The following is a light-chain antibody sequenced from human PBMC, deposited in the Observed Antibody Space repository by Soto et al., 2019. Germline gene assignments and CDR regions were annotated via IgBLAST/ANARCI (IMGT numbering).Light chain of an antibody. CDR3: SLYMHVGISV. J-gene: IGLJ3*02. CDR2: KTN. Sequence: QTVVTQEPSFSVSPGGTVTLTCGLSSGSVSTGSYPSWYQQTPGQSPRTLIYKTNTRSSGVPDRFSGSILGDQAALTITGAQGDDAPHYYCSLYMHVGISVFGGGTKVTVL. V-gene: IGLV8-61*01. CDR1: SGSVSTGSY.